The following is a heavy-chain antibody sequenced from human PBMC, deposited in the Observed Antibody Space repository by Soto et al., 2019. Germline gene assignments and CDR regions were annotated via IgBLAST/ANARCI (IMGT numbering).Heavy chain of an antibody. Sequence: QVQLVQSGAEVKRPGASVKVSCKASGYTFTSYDFNWVRQAPGQGLEWMGWVNPNSGDTDYEQKFQGGVTMTRNTSIRTAYMELSSLRSEDTAVYYCARASYLDPAFDVWGQGTMVTVSS. D-gene: IGHD2-2*03. CDR1: GYTFTSYD. CDR3: ARASYLDPAFDV. J-gene: IGHJ3*01. V-gene: IGHV1-8*01. CDR2: VNPNSGDT.